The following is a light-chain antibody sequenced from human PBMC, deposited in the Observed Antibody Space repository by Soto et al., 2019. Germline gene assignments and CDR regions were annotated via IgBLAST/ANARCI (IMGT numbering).Light chain of an antibody. CDR1: TGAVTSGHY. J-gene: IGLJ2*01. CDR2: DTS. Sequence: QTVVTQEPSLTVSPGGTVTLTCGFSTGAVTSGHYPYWFQQRPGQAPRTLISDTSNRHSWTPARFSGSLLGGKAALTLSGAQPEDEADYYCLLSFSGVEVFGGGTKLTVL. CDR3: LLSFSGVEV. V-gene: IGLV7-46*01.